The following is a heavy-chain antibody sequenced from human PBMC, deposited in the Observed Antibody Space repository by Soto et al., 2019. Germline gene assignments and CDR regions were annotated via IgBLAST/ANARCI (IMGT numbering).Heavy chain of an antibody. CDR2: IYYSGST. V-gene: IGHV4-31*03. CDR1: GGSISSGGYY. D-gene: IGHD3-22*01. Sequence: TLSLPFTVSGGSISSGGYYWSFIRQHPGKGLEWIGYIYYSGSTYYNPSLKSRVTISVDTSKNQFSLKLSSVTAADTAVYYCASLDSSGPYDAFDIWGQGTMVTVSS. CDR3: ASLDSSGPYDAFDI. J-gene: IGHJ3*02.